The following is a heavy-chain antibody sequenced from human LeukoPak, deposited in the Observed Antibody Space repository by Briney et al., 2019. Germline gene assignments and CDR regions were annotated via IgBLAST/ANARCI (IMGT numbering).Heavy chain of an antibody. CDR1: GYTFTSYY. CDR2: INPSGGST. Sequence: ASVKVSCRASGYTFTSYYMHWVRQAPGQGLEWMGIINPSGGSTSYAQKFQGRVTMTRDTSTSTVYMELSSPRSDDTAVYYCARSYSSSWSTGDTAMVTGDYWGQGTLVTVSS. CDR3: ARSYSSSWSTGDTAMVTGDY. D-gene: IGHD5-18*01. V-gene: IGHV1-46*01. J-gene: IGHJ4*02.